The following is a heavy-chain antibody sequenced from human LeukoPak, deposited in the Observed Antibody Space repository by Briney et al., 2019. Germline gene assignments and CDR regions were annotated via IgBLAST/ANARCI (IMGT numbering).Heavy chain of an antibody. CDR1: GGSFSGYY. J-gene: IGHJ1*01. CDR3: AYSSGYQQH. CDR2: INHSEST. D-gene: IGHD3-22*01. V-gene: IGHV4-34*01. Sequence: PSETLSLTCVVYGGSFSGYYWSWIRQPPGKGLEWIGVINHSESTHYNPSLKSRVTISVDTSKNQFSLRLNSVTAADTAVYYCAYSSGYQQHSGQGTLVTVSS.